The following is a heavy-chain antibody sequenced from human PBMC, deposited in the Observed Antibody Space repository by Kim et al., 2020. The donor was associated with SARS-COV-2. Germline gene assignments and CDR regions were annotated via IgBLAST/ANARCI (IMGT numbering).Heavy chain of an antibody. CDR1: GFTFSSYA. CDR3: AKDLYIDTAMETTFDY. D-gene: IGHD5-18*01. Sequence: GGSLRLSCAASGFTFSSYAMSWVRQAPGKGLEWVSAISGSGGSTYYADSVKGRFTISRDNSKNTLYLQMNSLRAEDTAVYYCAKDLYIDTAMETTFDYWGQGTLVTVSS. V-gene: IGHV3-23*01. J-gene: IGHJ4*02. CDR2: ISGSGGST.